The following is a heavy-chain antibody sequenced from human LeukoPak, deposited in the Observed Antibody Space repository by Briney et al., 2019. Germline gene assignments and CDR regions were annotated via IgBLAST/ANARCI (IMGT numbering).Heavy chain of an antibody. CDR3: ARAHYDILTGYCRDFDY. V-gene: IGHV1-8*01. D-gene: IGHD3-9*01. J-gene: IGHJ4*02. Sequence: GASVKVSCKASGYTFTSYDINWVRQATGQGLEWMGWMNPNSGNTGYAQKFQGRVTMTRNTSISTAYMELSSLRSEDTAVYYCARAHYDILTGYCRDFDYWGQGTLVTVSS. CDR2: MNPNSGNT. CDR1: GYTFTSYD.